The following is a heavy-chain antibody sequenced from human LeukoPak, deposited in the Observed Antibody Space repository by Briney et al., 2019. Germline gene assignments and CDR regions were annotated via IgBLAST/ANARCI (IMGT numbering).Heavy chain of an antibody. CDR1: GGSISSSSYY. J-gene: IGHJ3*02. D-gene: IGHD2-2*01. CDR2: IYHSGST. V-gene: IGHV4-39*07. CDR3: ARYCSSTSCRDDAFDI. Sequence: SETLSHTCTVSGGSISSSSYYWGWIRQPPGKGREWIGSIYHSGSTYYNPSLKSRVTISVDTSKNQFSLKLSSVTAADTAVYYCARYCSSTSCRDDAFDIWGQGTMVTVSS.